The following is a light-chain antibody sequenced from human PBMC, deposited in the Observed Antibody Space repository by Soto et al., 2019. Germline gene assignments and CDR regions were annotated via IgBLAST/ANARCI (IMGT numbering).Light chain of an antibody. CDR1: SSDVGGYNY. CDR2: EVS. Sequence: QSALTQPASVSGSPGQSITISCTGTSSDVGGYNYVSWYQQHPGKAPKLMIYEVSNRPSGVSNRFSGSKSGNTASLTISGLQAEDEADYYCNSYTTSSPWVFGGGTQLTVL. CDR3: NSYTTSSPWV. V-gene: IGLV2-14*01. J-gene: IGLJ3*02.